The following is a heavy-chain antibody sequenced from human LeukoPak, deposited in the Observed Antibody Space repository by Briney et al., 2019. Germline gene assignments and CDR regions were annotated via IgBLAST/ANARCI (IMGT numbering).Heavy chain of an antibody. CDR3: ARDLGDTAMDPNYYYYGMDV. J-gene: IGHJ6*02. D-gene: IGHD5-18*01. CDR2: ISYDGSNK. Sequence: PGGPLRLSCAASGFTFSSYAMHWVRQAPGKGLEWVAVISYDGSNKYYADSVKGRFTISRDNSKNTLYLQMNSLRAEDTAVYYCARDLGDTAMDPNYYYYGMDVWGQGTTVTVSS. CDR1: GFTFSSYA. V-gene: IGHV3-30-3*01.